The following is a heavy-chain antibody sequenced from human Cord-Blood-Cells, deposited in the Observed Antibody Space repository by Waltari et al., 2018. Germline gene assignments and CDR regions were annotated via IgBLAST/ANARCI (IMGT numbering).Heavy chain of an antibody. CDR3: ASQGDTAMVDY. Sequence: QLQLQELAPGLAKPSETLSLTCTVTGGSISSSSYYWGWIRQPPGKGLEWIGGIYYSGSTYYSPSLKSRVTISVDTSKDQFSLKLSSVTAADTAVYYCASQGDTAMVDYWGQGTLVTVSS. J-gene: IGHJ4*02. V-gene: IGHV4-39*01. CDR1: GGSISSSSYY. D-gene: IGHD5-18*01. CDR2: IYYSGST.